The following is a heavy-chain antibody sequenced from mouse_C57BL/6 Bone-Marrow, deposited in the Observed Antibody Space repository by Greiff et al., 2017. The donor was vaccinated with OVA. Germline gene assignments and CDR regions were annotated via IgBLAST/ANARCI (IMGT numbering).Heavy chain of an antibody. V-gene: IGHV5-6*01. CDR2: ISSGGSYT. CDR3: ARQVNWYFDV. CDR1: GFTFSSYG. Sequence: EVKVLESGGDLVKPGGSLKLSCAASGFTFSSYGMSWVRQTPDKRLEWVATISSGGSYTYYPDSVKGRFTISRDNAKNTLYLQMSSLKSEDTAMYYCARQVNWYFDVWGTGTTVTVSS. J-gene: IGHJ1*03.